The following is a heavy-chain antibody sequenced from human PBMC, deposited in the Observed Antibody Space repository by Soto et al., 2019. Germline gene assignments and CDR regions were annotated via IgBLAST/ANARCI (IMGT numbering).Heavy chain of an antibody. Sequence: QVRLQESGPGLVKPSETLSLTCTVSGGSISSYYWSWIRQPPGKGPEWIGYMYNTGSTIYNPSLKSRVTISVDTSKNQVSLKLNSVTAADTAVYYCARDLWGYCGADCYPLDVWGQGTTVTVSS. D-gene: IGHD2-21*02. CDR3: ARDLWGYCGADCYPLDV. J-gene: IGHJ6*02. V-gene: IGHV4-59*01. CDR2: MYNTGST. CDR1: GGSISSYY.